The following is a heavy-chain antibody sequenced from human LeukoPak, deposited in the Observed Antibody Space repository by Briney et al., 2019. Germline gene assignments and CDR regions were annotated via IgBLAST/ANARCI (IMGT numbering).Heavy chain of an antibody. CDR1: GFSFSSYS. V-gene: IGHV3-48*02. D-gene: IGHD1-26*01. CDR2: ISTTSSTI. CDR3: ATFGSYSY. J-gene: IGHJ4*02. Sequence: QPGGSLRLSCAASGFSFSSYSINWVRQAPGKGLERVSYISTTSSTIYYADSVKGRFTISRDNAKNSLYLQMNSLRDEDTAVYYCATFGSYSYWGQGTLVTVSS.